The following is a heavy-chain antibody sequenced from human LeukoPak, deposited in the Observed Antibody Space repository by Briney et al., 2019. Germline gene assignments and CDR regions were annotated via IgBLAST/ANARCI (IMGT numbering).Heavy chain of an antibody. CDR3: SRAVAGSVGWFDP. CDR1: GGSFSGYY. V-gene: IGHV4-59*10. J-gene: IGHJ5*02. CDR2: IYTSGST. D-gene: IGHD6-19*01. Sequence: SETLSLTCAVYGGSFSGYYWSWIRQPAGKGLEWIGRIYTSGSTNYNPSLKSRVTISVDTSKNQFSLKLSSVTAADTAVYFCSRAVAGSVGWFDPWGQGTPVTVSS.